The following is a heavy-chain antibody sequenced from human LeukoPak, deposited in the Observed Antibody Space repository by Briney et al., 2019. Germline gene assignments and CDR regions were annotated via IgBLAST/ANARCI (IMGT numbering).Heavy chain of an antibody. D-gene: IGHD3-16*02. J-gene: IGHJ4*02. V-gene: IGHV3-7*01. CDR2: INQDGSER. Sequence: GGSLRLSCAASGFTFGSYWMTWVRQAPGRGLEWVVNINQDGSERYHVDSVKQRFTISRDNAKNSLYLQMNSLRAEDTAVYYCARDNRLVALGYWGQGTLDTVSS. CDR1: GFTFGSYW. CDR3: ARDNRLVALGY.